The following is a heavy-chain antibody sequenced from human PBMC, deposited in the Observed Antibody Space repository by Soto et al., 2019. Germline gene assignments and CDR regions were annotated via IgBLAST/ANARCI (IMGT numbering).Heavy chain of an antibody. D-gene: IGHD2-2*01. J-gene: IGHJ6*02. CDR1: GGTFSSYA. CDR2: IIPIFGTA. V-gene: IGHV1-69*05. Sequence: SVKVSCKASGGTFSSYAISWVRQAPGQGLEWMGGIIPIFGTANYAQKFQGRVTITTDESTSTAYMELSSLRSEDTAVYYCARSGIVVVPAAKLYGMDVWGQGTTVTVSS. CDR3: ARSGIVVVPAAKLYGMDV.